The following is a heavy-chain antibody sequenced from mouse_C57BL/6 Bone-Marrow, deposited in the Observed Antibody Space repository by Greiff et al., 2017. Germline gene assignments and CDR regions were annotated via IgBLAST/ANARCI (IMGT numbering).Heavy chain of an antibody. CDR2: IDPSDSYT. CDR1: GYTFTSYW. D-gene: IGHD1-1*01. Sequence: QVQLQQPGAELVKPGASVKLSCKASGYTFTSYWMQWVKQRPGQGLEWIGEIDPSDSYTNYNQKFKGKATLTADTSSSTAYMQLSGLTSEDSAVYNGARWEDCYYGRGDYWGQGTTLKVSS. J-gene: IGHJ2*01. CDR3: ARWEDCYYGRGDY. V-gene: IGHV1-50*01.